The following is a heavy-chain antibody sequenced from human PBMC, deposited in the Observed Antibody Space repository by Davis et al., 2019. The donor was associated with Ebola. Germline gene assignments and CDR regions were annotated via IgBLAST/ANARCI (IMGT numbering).Heavy chain of an antibody. CDR2: ISNDGDNK. CDR3: AKPHLEVIFSGWANYYYYGMDV. CDR1: RSSSSSYG. Sequence: PGRSLRPSCPPSRSSSSSYGMNWFRQAPGNGLEWVALISNDGDNKFYADSLKGRFTISRDNSKNTLYLQLNSLRAEDTAVYYCAKPHLEVIFSGWANYYYYGMDVWGQGTTVTVSS. V-gene: IGHV3-30*18. J-gene: IGHJ6*02. D-gene: IGHD6-19*01.